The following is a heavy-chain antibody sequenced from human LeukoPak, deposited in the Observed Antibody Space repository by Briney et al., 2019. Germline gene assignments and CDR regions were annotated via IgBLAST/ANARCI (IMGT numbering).Heavy chain of an antibody. J-gene: IGHJ6*03. D-gene: IGHD3-9*01. Sequence: SVKVSCKASGGTFSSYAISWVRQAPGQGLEWMGGIIPIFGTANYAQKFQGRVTITTDESTSTAYMELSSLRSEDTAVYYCARGPYYDILTGYGDYYYYYMDVWGKGTTVTVSS. CDR2: IIPIFGTA. V-gene: IGHV1-69*05. CDR1: GGTFSSYA. CDR3: ARGPYYDILTGYGDYYYYYMDV.